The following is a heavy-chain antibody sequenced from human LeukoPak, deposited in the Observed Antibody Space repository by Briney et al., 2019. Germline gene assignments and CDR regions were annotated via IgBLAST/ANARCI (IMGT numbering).Heavy chain of an antibody. V-gene: IGHV3-23*01. CDR2: IYPRGDST. J-gene: IGHJ4*02. CDR3: AKDVVPDSGWDLDY. CDR1: GFTFSTYS. D-gene: IGHD6-19*01. Sequence: GGSLGLSCAASGFTFSTYSMTWVRQGPGKGLEWVSSIYPRGDSTFYADSVKGRFTISRDNSKNTLYLQMSSLRTEDTAIYYCAKDVVPDSGWDLDYWGQGTLVTVSS.